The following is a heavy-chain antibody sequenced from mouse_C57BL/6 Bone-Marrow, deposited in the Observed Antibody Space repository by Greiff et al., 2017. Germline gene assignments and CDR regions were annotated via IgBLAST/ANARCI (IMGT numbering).Heavy chain of an antibody. CDR2: IHPNSGST. V-gene: IGHV1-64*01. CDR3: ARDYYGSRGAYFDY. D-gene: IGHD1-1*01. J-gene: IGHJ2*01. Sequence: QVHVKQPGAELVKPGASVKLSCKASGYTFTSYWMHWVKQRPGQGLEWIGMIHPNSGSTNYNEKFKSKATLTVDKSSSTAYMQLSSLTSEDSAVYYCARDYYGSRGAYFDYWGQGTTLTVSS. CDR1: GYTFTSYW.